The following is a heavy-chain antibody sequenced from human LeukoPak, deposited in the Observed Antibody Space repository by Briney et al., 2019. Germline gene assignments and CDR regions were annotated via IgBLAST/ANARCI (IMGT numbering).Heavy chain of an antibody. D-gene: IGHD3-10*01. CDR2: ISYDGSNK. J-gene: IGHJ6*04. V-gene: IGHV3-30*04. CDR1: GFTFSSYA. CDR3: ARDQSGYDYGMDV. Sequence: GGSLRLSCAASGFTFSSYAMHWVRQAPGKGLEWVAVISYDGSNKYYADSVKGRSTISRDNSKNTLYLQMNSLRAEDTAVYYCARDQSGYDYGMDVWGKGTTVTVSS.